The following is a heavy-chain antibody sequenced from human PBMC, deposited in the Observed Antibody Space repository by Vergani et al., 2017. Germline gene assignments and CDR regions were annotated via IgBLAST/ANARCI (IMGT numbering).Heavy chain of an antibody. V-gene: IGHV1-2*06. CDR3: ARVGDYDFWSGYYLTWFDP. D-gene: IGHD3-3*01. CDR2: INPNCGGT. Sequence: QVQLVQSGAEVKKPGASVKVSCKASGYTFTGYYMHWVRQAPGQGLEWIGRINPNCGGTNYAQKFQGRVTMTRDTSFSTAYLGLSRLSSDDTAVYYCARVGDYDFWSGYYLTWFDPWGQGTLVTVSS. J-gene: IGHJ5*02. CDR1: GYTFTGYY.